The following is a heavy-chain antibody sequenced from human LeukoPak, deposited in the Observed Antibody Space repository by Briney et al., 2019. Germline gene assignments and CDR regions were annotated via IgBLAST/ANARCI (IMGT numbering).Heavy chain of an antibody. V-gene: IGHV4-39*01. D-gene: IGHD1-26*01. CDR2: IYYSGST. CDR1: GGSISSSSYY. J-gene: IGHJ2*01. Sequence: SETLSLTCTVSGGSISSSSYYWGWIRQPPGKGLEWIGSIYYSGSTYYNPSLKSRVTISVDTSKNQFSLKLSSVTAADTAVYYCASLVGATRLYWYFDLWGRGTLVTVSS. CDR3: ASLVGATRLYWYFDL.